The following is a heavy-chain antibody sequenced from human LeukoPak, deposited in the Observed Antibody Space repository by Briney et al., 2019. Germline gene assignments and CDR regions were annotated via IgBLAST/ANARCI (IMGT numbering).Heavy chain of an antibody. CDR1: GGSISSGGYY. CDR3: AKALDYFNWFDP. Sequence: NPSETLSLTCTVSGGSISSGGYYWSWIRQHPGKGLEWIGYIYYSGSTYYNPSLKSRVTISVDTSKNQFSLKLSSVTAADTAVYYCAKALDYFNWFDPWGQGTLVTDSS. CDR2: IYYSGST. V-gene: IGHV4-31*03. J-gene: IGHJ5*02. D-gene: IGHD2/OR15-2a*01.